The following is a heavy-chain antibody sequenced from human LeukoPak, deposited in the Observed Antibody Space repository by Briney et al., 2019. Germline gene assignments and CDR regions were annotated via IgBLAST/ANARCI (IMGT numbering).Heavy chain of an antibody. CDR3: AKWGDYDILTGYYDPDY. V-gene: IGHV3-23*01. D-gene: IGHD3-9*01. CDR1: GFTFSSYW. Sequence: PGGSLRLSCAASGFTFSSYWMSWVRQAPGKGLEWVSAISGRDDSTYYADSVKGRFTISRDTSKNTLFLQMNSLRAEDTAVYYCAKWGDYDILTGYYDPDYRGQGTLVTVSS. CDR2: ISGRDDST. J-gene: IGHJ4*02.